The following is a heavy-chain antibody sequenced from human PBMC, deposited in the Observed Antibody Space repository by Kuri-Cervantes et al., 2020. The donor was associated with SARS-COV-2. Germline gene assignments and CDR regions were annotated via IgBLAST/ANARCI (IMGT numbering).Heavy chain of an antibody. D-gene: IGHD2-2*02. V-gene: IGHV3-49*03. Sequence: GGSLRLSCTASGFTFGDYTMGWFRQAPGKGLEWVGFIRSKAYTGTTEYAASVKGRFTISRDDSKSIAYLQMNSLKTEDTAVHYCTIGYCSSTGCYRPYYFDYWGQGTLVTVSS. CDR2: IRSKAYTGTT. J-gene: IGHJ4*02. CDR1: GFTFGDYT. CDR3: TIGYCSSTGCYRPYYFDY.